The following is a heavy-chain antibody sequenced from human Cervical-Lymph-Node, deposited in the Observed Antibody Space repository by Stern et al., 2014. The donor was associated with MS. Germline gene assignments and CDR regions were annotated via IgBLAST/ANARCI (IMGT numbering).Heavy chain of an antibody. CDR2: INPSGAGT. Sequence: VQLVQSGAEVKKPGASVKVSCKASGYTFTSYHIHWVRQAPGQGLEWMGIINPSGAGTTYAQKFQGRVTMTSDTSTSAVYMELSSLRSADTAVYYCARETRPYCGGDCNLGYWGQGTLVTVSS. D-gene: IGHD2-21*02. J-gene: IGHJ4*02. V-gene: IGHV1-46*01. CDR1: GYTFTSYH. CDR3: ARETRPYCGGDCNLGY.